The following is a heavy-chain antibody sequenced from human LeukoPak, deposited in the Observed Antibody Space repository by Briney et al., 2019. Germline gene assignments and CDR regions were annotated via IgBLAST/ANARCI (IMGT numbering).Heavy chain of an antibody. Sequence: GGSLRLSCAASGFTFSSYSMNWVRQAPGKGLEWVSGIGDSGANAYYVDSVKGRFTISRDNSRNTLFLQMNSLRAEDTALYFCAKADDFWSDFDYWGQGTLVTVSS. CDR1: GFTFSSYS. D-gene: IGHD3-3*01. J-gene: IGHJ4*02. CDR2: IGDSGANA. V-gene: IGHV3-23*01. CDR3: AKADDFWSDFDY.